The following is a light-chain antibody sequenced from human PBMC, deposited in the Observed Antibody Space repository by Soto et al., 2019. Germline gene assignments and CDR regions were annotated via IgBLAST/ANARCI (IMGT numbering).Light chain of an antibody. J-gene: IGKJ2*01. CDR1: QTVSSNN. Sequence: EIVLTQSPGTLFLSPGERATLSCRASQTVSSNNLAWYQQKPGQAPRLLIYGASNRATGVPDRFSGSGSGTDFTLTISRLEPEDCAVYYCRQHDPSTGYTFGQGTKVQIK. V-gene: IGKV3-20*01. CDR2: GAS. CDR3: RQHDPSTGYT.